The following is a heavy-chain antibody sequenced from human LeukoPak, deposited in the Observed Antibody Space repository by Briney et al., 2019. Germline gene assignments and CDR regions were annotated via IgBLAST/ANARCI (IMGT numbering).Heavy chain of an antibody. V-gene: IGHV3-9*01. Sequence: PGRSLRFSCAASGFTFDDYAMHWVRQAPGKGLEWVSGISWNSGSIGYADSVKGRFTISRDNSKHTLYLQMNSLRAEDTAVYYCARGSLGYCSSTSCYSFDYWGQGTLVTVSS. J-gene: IGHJ4*02. CDR2: ISWNSGSI. CDR3: ARGSLGYCSSTSCYSFDY. D-gene: IGHD2-2*01. CDR1: GFTFDDYA.